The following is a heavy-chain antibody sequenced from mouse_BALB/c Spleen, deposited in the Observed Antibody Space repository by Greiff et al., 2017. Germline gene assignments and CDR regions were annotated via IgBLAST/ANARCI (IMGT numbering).Heavy chain of an antibody. D-gene: IGHD2-1*01. CDR1: GISITTGNYR. J-gene: IGHJ1*01. V-gene: IGHV3-5*02. Sequence: VQLKESGPGLVKPSQTVSLTCTVTGISITTGNYRWSWIRQFPGHKLEWIGYIYYSGTITYNPSLTSRTTITRDTSKNQFFLEMNSLTAEDTATYYCARAHGNYFFDVWGAGTTVTVSS. CDR3: ARAHGNYFFDV. CDR2: IYYSGTI.